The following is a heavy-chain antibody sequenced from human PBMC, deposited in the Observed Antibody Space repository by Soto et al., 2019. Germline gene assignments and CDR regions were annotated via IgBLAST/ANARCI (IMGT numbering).Heavy chain of an antibody. V-gene: IGHV1-8*01. CDR1: GYTFTSYD. D-gene: IGHD2-2*01. CDR3: ARRATSVGGWFDP. CDR2: MNPNSGNT. J-gene: IGHJ5*02. Sequence: QVQLVQSGAEVKKPGASVKVSCKASGYTFTSYDINWVRQATGQGLVWMGWMNPNSGNTGYAQKFQGRVTMTRNTSISTAYMELSSLRSEDTAVYYGARRATSVGGWFDPWGQGTLVTVSS.